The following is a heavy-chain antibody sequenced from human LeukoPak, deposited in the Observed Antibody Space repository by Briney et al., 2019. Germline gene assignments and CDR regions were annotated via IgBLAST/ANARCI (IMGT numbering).Heavy chain of an antibody. V-gene: IGHV1-2*02. J-gene: IGHJ4*02. CDR2: INPNSGGT. CDR1: GYTFTSYD. Sequence: ASVKVSCKASGYTFTSYDINWVRQATGQGLEWMGWINPNSGGTNYAQKFQGRVTMTRDTSISTAYMELSRLRSDDTAVYYCARDQFERSDYWGQGTLVTVSS. CDR3: ARDQFERSDY. D-gene: IGHD1-1*01.